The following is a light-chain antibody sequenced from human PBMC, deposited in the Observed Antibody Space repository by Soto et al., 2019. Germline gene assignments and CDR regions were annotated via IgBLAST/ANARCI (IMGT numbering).Light chain of an antibody. CDR2: AAS. J-gene: IGKJ1*01. V-gene: IGKV1-9*01. Sequence: IQLTQSPSSLSASVGDRVTITCRAGQGISSYLAWYQQKPGKAPKLLIYAASTLQSGVPSRFSGSGSGTDFTLTISSLQPEDFATYYCQQLNSYPWTFGQGTKVDIK. CDR3: QQLNSYPWT. CDR1: QGISSY.